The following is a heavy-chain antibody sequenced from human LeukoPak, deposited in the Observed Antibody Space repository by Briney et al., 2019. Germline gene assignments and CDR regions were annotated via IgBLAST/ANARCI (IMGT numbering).Heavy chain of an antibody. V-gene: IGHV1-8*03. Sequence: ASVKVSCKASGYTFTSYDINWVRQATGQGLEWMGWMNPNGGNTGYAQKFQGRVTITRNTSISTAYMELSGLRSEDTAVYYCARGRSTGYPYYFEYWGQGTLVTVSS. CDR3: ARGRSTGYPYYFEY. J-gene: IGHJ4*02. CDR1: GYTFTSYD. CDR2: MNPNGGNT. D-gene: IGHD5-12*01.